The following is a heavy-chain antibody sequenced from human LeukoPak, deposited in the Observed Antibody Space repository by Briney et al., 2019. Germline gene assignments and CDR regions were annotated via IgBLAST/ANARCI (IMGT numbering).Heavy chain of an antibody. V-gene: IGHV3-21*01. CDR3: ARDVGASAPDAFDI. Sequence: PGGSLRLSCAASGFTFSTYNMNWVRQAPGKGLEWVSSISSSNYIYYAASVKGRFTISRDNAKNSLYLQMNSLRAEDTDVYYCARDVGASAPDAFDIWGQGTMVTVSS. D-gene: IGHD1-26*01. J-gene: IGHJ3*02. CDR1: GFTFSTYN. CDR2: ISSSNYI.